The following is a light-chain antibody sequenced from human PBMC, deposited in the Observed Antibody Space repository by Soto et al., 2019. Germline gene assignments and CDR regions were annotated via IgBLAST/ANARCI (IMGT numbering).Light chain of an antibody. J-gene: IGKJ1*01. Sequence: EIVMTQSPATLSVSPGERATLSCRASQSVSSNLAWYQQKPGQAPRHLIYGASTRATGIPGRFSGSGSGRAFTLTISSLQSEDFSVYYCQQYYNWPPWTFGQGTKVEI. CDR3: QQYYNWPPWT. CDR2: GAS. CDR1: QSVSSN. V-gene: IGKV3-15*01.